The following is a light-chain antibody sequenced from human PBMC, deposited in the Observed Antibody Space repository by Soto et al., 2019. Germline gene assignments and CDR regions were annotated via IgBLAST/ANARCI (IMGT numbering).Light chain of an antibody. CDR2: SIS. Sequence: DIVMTQTPLSSPVTLGQPASISCRSSQSLVHSDGNTYLNWLQQRPGQPPRLLIYSISNRCSGVPERFSESGAGTDFTLQSSRVEAEYVGVYYRMPATQFPPYTFRQGTKLEI. CDR3: MPATQFPPYT. J-gene: IGKJ2*01. CDR1: QSLVHSDGNTY. V-gene: IGKV2-24*01.